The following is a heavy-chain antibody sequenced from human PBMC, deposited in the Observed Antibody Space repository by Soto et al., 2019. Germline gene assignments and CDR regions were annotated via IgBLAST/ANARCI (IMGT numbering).Heavy chain of an antibody. V-gene: IGHV5-51*01. Sequence: PGESLKISCQGSGYSFTSYWIGWVRQMPGKGLEWMGIIYPGDSDTRYSPSFQGQVTISADKSISTAYLQWSSLKASDTAMYYCARQLDYGDYRYDAFDIWGQGTMVTVSS. J-gene: IGHJ3*02. CDR3: ARQLDYGDYRYDAFDI. CDR1: GYSFTSYW. CDR2: IYPGDSDT. D-gene: IGHD4-17*01.